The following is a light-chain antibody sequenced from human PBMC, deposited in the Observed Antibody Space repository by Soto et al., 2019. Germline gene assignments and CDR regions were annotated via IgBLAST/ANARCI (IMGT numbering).Light chain of an antibody. V-gene: IGLV2-14*01. CDR2: EVS. CDR1: SSDVGGYNY. J-gene: IGLJ2*01. Sequence: QSALTQPASVSGSPGQSITISGTGTSSDVGGYNYVSWYQQHPGKAPKLMIYEVSNRPSGVSNRFSGSKSGNTASLTISGLQAEDEADYYCSSYTSRSTVFGGGTKLTVL. CDR3: SSYTSRSTV.